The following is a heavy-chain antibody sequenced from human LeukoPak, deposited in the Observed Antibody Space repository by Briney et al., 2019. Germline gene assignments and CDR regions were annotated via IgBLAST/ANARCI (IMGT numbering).Heavy chain of an antibody. D-gene: IGHD2-15*01. J-gene: IGHJ5*02. Sequence: PSETLSLTCAVSGGSISSSNWWSWVRQPPGKGLEWIGEIYHSGGTNYNPSLKSRVTISVDTSKNQFSLKLSSVTAADTAVYYCGRVVVVAATANWFDPWGQGTLVTVSS. CDR3: GRVVVVAATANWFDP. CDR1: GGSISSSNW. CDR2: IYHSGGT. V-gene: IGHV4-4*02.